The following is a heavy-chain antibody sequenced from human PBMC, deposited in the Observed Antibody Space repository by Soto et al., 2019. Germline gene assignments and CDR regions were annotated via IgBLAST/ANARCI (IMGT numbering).Heavy chain of an antibody. CDR2: IRYDGSNT. D-gene: IGHD1-26*01. CDR3: ARDGVGTTTYFGYFDY. Sequence: QVQLVESGGGVVQPGRSLRLSCAASAVTFTGYGMHWVRQAPGKGLEWVAVIRYDGSNTYYADSVKGRFTNSRDNPKNVLYLQMDSMRAADTAIYYCARDGVGTTTYFGYFDYRGLGALVTVSA. V-gene: IGHV3-33*01. J-gene: IGHJ4*02. CDR1: AVTFTGYG.